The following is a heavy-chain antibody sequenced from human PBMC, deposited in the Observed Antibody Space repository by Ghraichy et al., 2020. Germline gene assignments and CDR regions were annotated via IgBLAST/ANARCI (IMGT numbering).Heavy chain of an antibody. Sequence: LSLTCAVSGLTFSNFAMAWVRQAPGKGLEWVSTISGSGGSIWYADSGKGRFIISRDNSRSTFYLQMNSLGAEDTAVYYCAKGKGSGSYVNWSFNIWGRGTPVTVSP. CDR3: AKGKGSGSYVNWSFNI. J-gene: IGHJ2*01. CDR2: ISGSGGSI. CDR1: GLTFSNFA. D-gene: IGHD1-26*01. V-gene: IGHV3-23*01.